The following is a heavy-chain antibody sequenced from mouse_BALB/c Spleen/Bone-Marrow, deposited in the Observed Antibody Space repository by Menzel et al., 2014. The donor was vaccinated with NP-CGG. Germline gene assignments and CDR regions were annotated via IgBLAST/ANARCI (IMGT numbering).Heavy chain of an antibody. J-gene: IGHJ3*01. V-gene: IGHV14-3*02. CDR3: TLRLPFAY. CDR2: IDPANGNT. D-gene: IGHD1-2*01. CDR1: GFNIKDTY. Sequence: EVKLVESGAELVKPGASVKLSCTASGFNIKDTYMHWVKQRPEQGLEWIGRIDPANGNTKYDPKFQGKATITADTSSKTAYLQLSSLASEDTAVYYCTLRLPFAYWGQGTLVTVSA.